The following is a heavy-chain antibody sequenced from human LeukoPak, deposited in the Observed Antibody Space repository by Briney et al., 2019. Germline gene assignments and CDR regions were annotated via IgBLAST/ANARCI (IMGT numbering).Heavy chain of an antibody. CDR3: AKDQSFYGDFPGGYDY. CDR1: GFTFSSYA. V-gene: IGHV3-23*01. Sequence: GASLSLSCAASGFTFSSYAMSWVRQAPGKGLEWVSSISGSGGSTYYADSVKGRFTISRDNSKNTLYLQMHSLRAEDTAVYYCAKDQSFYGDFPGGYDYWGQGTLVTVSS. D-gene: IGHD4-17*01. CDR2: ISGSGGST. J-gene: IGHJ4*02.